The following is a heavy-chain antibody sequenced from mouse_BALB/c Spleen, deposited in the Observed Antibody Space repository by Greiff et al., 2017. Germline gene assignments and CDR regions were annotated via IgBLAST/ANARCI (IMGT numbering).Heavy chain of an antibody. CDR3: ATLSPY. V-gene: IGHV5-17*02. CDR2: ISSGSSTI. Sequence: EVKLVESGGGLVQPGGSRKLSCAASGFTFSSFGMHWVRQAPEKGLEWVAYISSGSSTIYYADTVKGRFTISRDNPKNTLFLHMTSLRSEDTAMYYCATLSPYWGQGTLVTVSA. CDR1: GFTFSSFG. J-gene: IGHJ3*01.